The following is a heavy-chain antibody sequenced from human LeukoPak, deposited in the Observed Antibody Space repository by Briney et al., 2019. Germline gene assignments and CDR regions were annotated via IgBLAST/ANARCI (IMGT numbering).Heavy chain of an antibody. V-gene: IGHV1-18*01. CDR1: GYTFSNYG. J-gene: IGHJ6*02. Sequence: GASVKVSCKASGYTFSNYGISWVRQAPGQGLEWMGWISGYNGHTKYAEKFQGRVTMTTDTSTSTAYMELSSLRSEDTAVYYCARVTLPGYGMDVWGQGTTVTVSS. CDR3: ARVTLPGYGMDV. CDR2: ISGYNGHT.